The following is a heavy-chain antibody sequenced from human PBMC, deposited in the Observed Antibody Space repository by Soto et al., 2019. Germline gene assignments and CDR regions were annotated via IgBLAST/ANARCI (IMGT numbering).Heavy chain of an antibody. D-gene: IGHD3-3*01. Sequence: EVQLLESGGGLVQPGGSLRLSCAASGFTFSSYAMSWVRQAPGKGLEWVSAISGSGGSTYYADSVKGRFTISRDNSKNTLNLQMNSLRAEDTAVYYCAKDHPIKEYDFWSGYIHFDYWGQGPLDTVSS. CDR1: GFTFSSYA. J-gene: IGHJ4*02. CDR2: ISGSGGST. CDR3: AKDHPIKEYDFWSGYIHFDY. V-gene: IGHV3-23*01.